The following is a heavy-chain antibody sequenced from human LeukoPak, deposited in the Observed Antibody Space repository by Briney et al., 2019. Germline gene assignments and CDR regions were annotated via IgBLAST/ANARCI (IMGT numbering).Heavy chain of an antibody. J-gene: IGHJ6*02. CDR2: INAGNGNT. V-gene: IGHV1-3*01. Sequence: ASVKVSCKASGYTFTNYAMHWVRQAPGQRLEWMGWINAGNGNTKYSQKFQGRVTITADESTSTAYMELSSLRSEDTAVYYCARRYVGEAAYYYYYGMDVWGQGTTVTVSS. D-gene: IGHD1-26*01. CDR3: ARRYVGEAAYYYYYGMDV. CDR1: GYTFTNYA.